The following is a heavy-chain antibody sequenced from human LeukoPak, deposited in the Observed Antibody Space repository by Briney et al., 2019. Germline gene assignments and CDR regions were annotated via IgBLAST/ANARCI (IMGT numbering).Heavy chain of an antibody. Sequence: GGSLRLSCAASGFTFSSYSMNWVRQAPGKELEWVSSISSSSSYIYYADSVKGRFTISRDNAKNSLYLQMNSLRAEDTAVYYCARDPQFGLVHKYFDYWGQGTLVTVSS. D-gene: IGHD6-19*01. CDR3: ARDPQFGLVHKYFDY. CDR1: GFTFSSYS. CDR2: ISSSSSYI. J-gene: IGHJ4*02. V-gene: IGHV3-21*01.